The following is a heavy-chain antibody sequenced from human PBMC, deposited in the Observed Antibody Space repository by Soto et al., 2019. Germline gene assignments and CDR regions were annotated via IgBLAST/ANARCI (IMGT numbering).Heavy chain of an antibody. V-gene: IGHV3-30-3*01. D-gene: IGHD4-17*01. Sequence: GSLRLSCAASGFTFSSYAMHWVRQAPGKGLEWVAVISYDGSNKYYADSVKGRFTISRDNSKNTLYLQMNSLRAEDTAVYYCASGEVDYELDWLDPWGQGTLVTVSS. CDR3: ASGEVDYELDWLDP. CDR1: GFTFSSYA. CDR2: ISYDGSNK. J-gene: IGHJ5*02.